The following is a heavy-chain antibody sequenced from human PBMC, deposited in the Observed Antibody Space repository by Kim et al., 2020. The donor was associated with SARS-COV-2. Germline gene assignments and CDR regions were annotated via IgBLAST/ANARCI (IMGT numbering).Heavy chain of an antibody. J-gene: IGHJ5*02. Sequence: SVKVSCKASGGTFSSYAISWVRQAPGQGLEWMGRIIPILGIANYAQKFQGRVTITADKSTSTAYMELSSLRSEDTAVYYCAREKLNYDFWSGYNPLEPWGQGTLVTVSS. D-gene: IGHD3-3*01. V-gene: IGHV1-69*04. CDR2: IIPILGIA. CDR1: GGTFSSYA. CDR3: AREKLNYDFWSGYNPLEP.